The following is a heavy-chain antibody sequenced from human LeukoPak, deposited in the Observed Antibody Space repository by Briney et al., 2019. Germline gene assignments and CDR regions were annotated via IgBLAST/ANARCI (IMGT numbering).Heavy chain of an antibody. V-gene: IGHV3-15*07. CDR1: GLTLSNAW. Sequence: GGSLRHSCSASGLTLSNAWMNWVRQAPAKGLEWVGRNKSKTDGGTPHYAPQVKGRFTLSQVDAKNTPYLQMNSLKTEDTAVYYCSTTYFFDSSEGYWGQGTLVTVSS. CDR3: STTYFFDSSEGY. J-gene: IGHJ4*02. CDR2: NKSKTDGGTP. D-gene: IGHD3-22*01.